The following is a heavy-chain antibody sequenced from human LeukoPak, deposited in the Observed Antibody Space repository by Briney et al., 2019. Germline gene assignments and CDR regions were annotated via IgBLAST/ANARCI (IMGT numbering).Heavy chain of an antibody. D-gene: IGHD4-17*01. CDR3: ARNPGSDYPEW. CDR1: GGSISSSNW. CDR2: IYHSGTT. V-gene: IGHV4-4*02. Sequence: SGTLSLTCAVSGGSISSSNWWSWVRQPPGKGLEWIGEIYHSGTTNYNPSLKSRVTISIDKSKNQFSLKLSSVTAADTAVYFCARNPGSDYPEWWGQGTLVTVSS. J-gene: IGHJ4*02.